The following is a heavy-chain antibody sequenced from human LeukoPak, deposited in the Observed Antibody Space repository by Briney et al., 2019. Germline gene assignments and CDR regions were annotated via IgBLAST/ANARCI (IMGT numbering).Heavy chain of an antibody. Sequence: ASVKLSFKASGYTFTICGISWVRQAPGQGLEWMGWISAYNGNTNYAQKLQGRVTMTTNTSTSNAYMELRSLRSDDTAVYYCARYYYYGMGVWGQGTTVTVSS. CDR3: ARYYYYGMGV. CDR2: ISAYNGNT. CDR1: GYTFTICG. J-gene: IGHJ6*02. V-gene: IGHV1-18*01.